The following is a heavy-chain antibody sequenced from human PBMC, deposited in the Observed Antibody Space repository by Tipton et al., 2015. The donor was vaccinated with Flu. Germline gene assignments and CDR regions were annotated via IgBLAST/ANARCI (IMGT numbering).Heavy chain of an antibody. V-gene: IGHV3-30-3*01. Sequence: QVQLVQSGGGVVQPGRSLRLSCAASGFTFSSYAMHWVRQAPGKGLEWVAVISYDGSNKYYADSVKGRFTISRDNSKNTLYLQMNSLRAEDTAVYYCASVFLEWLLDINWFDPWGQGTLVTVSS. J-gene: IGHJ5*02. CDR2: ISYDGSNK. CDR1: GFTFSSYA. CDR3: ASVFLEWLLDINWFDP. D-gene: IGHD3-3*01.